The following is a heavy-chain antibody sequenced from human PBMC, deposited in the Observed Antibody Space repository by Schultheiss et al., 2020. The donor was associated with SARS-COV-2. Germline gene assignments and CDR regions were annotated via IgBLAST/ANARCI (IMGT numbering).Heavy chain of an antibody. CDR2: IWYDGSNK. J-gene: IGHJ5*02. V-gene: IGHV3-33*08. CDR1: GFTFSSYS. D-gene: IGHD2-15*01. Sequence: GGSLRLSCAASGFTFSSYSMNWVRQAPGKGLEWVAVIWYDGSNKYYADSVKGRFTISRDNSKNTLYLQMNSLRAEDTAVYYCARDHCSGGSCYMGDPGNWFDPWGQGTLVTVSS. CDR3: ARDHCSGGSCYMGDPGNWFDP.